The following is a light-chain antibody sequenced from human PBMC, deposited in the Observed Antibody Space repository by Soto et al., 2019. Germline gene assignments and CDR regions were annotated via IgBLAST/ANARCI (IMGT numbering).Light chain of an antibody. J-gene: IGKJ2*01. Sequence: EIVLTQSPGTLSLSPGERATLSCRASQSVTSNKLAWYRQKPGQALRLLIYGASTRATGTPDRFSGSGSGTDFTLTISRLEHEDFAVYYCQPYGSSPPYTFGQGTKVEIK. CDR1: QSVTSNK. CDR3: QPYGSSPPYT. CDR2: GAS. V-gene: IGKV3-20*01.